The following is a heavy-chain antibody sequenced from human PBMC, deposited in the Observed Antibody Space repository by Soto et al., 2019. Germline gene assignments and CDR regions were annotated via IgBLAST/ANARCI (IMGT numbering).Heavy chain of an antibody. Sequence: GGSLRLSCAVSGFTVSNNYMSWVRQAPGKGLEGVANIRQDGGEKYYVDSVKGRFTISRDNAKNSVYLQMNSLRVEDTAIYYCASEYGDHLKFFDYWGPGTLVTVSS. D-gene: IGHD4-17*01. CDR3: ASEYGDHLKFFDY. CDR1: GFTVSNNY. V-gene: IGHV3-7*01. CDR2: IRQDGGEK. J-gene: IGHJ4*02.